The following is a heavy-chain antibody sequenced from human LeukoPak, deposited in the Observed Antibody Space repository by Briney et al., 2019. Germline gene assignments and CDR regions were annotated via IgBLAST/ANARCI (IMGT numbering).Heavy chain of an antibody. D-gene: IGHD2/OR15-2a*01. J-gene: IGHJ4*02. V-gene: IGHV4-30-2*01. Sequence: SDTLSLTCAVSGGSMRGGGSSWSWIRQAPGKGLEWIGYVYQNGNAYYNPSLKSRVTISVDRSKNQFSLRLHSVTAADTALYYCARAGLFLFDSSGQGLLVTVSS. CDR3: ARAGLFLFDS. CDR2: VYQNGNA. CDR1: GGSMRGGGSS.